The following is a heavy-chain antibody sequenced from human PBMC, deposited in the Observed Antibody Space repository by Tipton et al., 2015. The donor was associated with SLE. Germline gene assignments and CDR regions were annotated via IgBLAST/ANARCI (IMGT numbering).Heavy chain of an antibody. CDR3: ARLHHSSGPY. CDR1: GASISSGSCY. V-gene: IGHV4-61*09. CDR2: IHTSGRT. J-gene: IGHJ4*02. D-gene: IGHD6-19*01. Sequence: TLSLTCSVSGASISSGSCYWRWIRQAAGKGLEWIGDIHTSGRTNYNPSLKSRVTISVDTSKNEFSLRLSSVTAADTAVYYCARLHHSSGPYWGQGTLVTVSS.